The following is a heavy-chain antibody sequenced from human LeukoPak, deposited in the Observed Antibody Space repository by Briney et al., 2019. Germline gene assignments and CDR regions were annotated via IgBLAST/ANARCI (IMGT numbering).Heavy chain of an antibody. Sequence: GGSLRLSCAASGFTFSSYSMNWVRQAPGKRLEWVSYIISSSGTVYYADSVKGRFTISRDNAENSLYMQMNSLRDEVTAVYCCARDLNLYDSSGYYPRWGQGTLVTVSS. D-gene: IGHD3-22*01. CDR1: GFTFSSYS. CDR2: IISSSGTV. V-gene: IGHV3-48*02. J-gene: IGHJ4*02. CDR3: ARDLNLYDSSGYYPR.